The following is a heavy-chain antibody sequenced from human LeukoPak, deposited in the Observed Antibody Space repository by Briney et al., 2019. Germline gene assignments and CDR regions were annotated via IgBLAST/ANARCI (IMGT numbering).Heavy chain of an antibody. CDR2: ISYDGGNK. D-gene: IGHD6-19*01. CDR1: GFTFSSYA. J-gene: IGHJ4*02. V-gene: IGHV3-30*04. CDR3: ARGARGSGWRVFDY. Sequence: GGSLRLSCAASGFTFSSYAMHWVRQAPGKGLEWVALISYDGGNKYSADSVKGRFTISRDNSKHTLYLQMNSLRAEDTSVYYCARGARGSGWRVFDYWGQGTLVTVSS.